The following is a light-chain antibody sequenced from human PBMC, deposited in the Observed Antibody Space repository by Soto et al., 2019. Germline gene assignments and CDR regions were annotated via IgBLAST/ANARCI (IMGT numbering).Light chain of an antibody. CDR2: AAS. V-gene: IGKV1-33*01. CDR1: QDISNY. CDR3: QQYDNLPLT. J-gene: IGKJ4*01. Sequence: DIQMTQSPSSLSASVGDRVTITCQASQDISNYLHWYQQKPGKAPKLLIYAASNLETGVPSRFSGSGSGTDFTFTISSLQPEDIETYYCQQYDNLPLTFGGGTKVEIK.